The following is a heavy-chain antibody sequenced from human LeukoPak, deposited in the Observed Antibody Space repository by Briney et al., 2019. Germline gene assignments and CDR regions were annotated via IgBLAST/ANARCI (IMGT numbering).Heavy chain of an antibody. J-gene: IGHJ4*02. CDR3: ASFAYYDILGERGAHDY. CDR2: IYTSGST. D-gene: IGHD3-9*01. CDR1: GGSISSYY. V-gene: IGHV4-4*07. Sequence: PSETLSLTCTVSGGSISSYYWSWIRQPAGKGLEWIGRIYTSGSTNYNPSLKSRVTISVDTSKNQFSLKLSSVTAADTAVYYCASFAYYDILGERGAHDYWGQGTLVTVSS.